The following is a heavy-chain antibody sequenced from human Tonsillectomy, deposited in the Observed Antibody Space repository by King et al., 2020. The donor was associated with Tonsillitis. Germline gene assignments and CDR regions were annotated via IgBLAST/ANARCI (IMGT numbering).Heavy chain of an antibody. Sequence: VQLVESGGGLVKPGGSLRLSCAASGFTFSSYSMNWVRQAPGKGLEWVSSISSSSSYIYYADSVKGRFTISRDNAKNSLYLQMNSLRAEDTAVYYCARDLREGGGGWFGEPPYYGMDVWGQGTTVTVSS. CDR1: GFTFSSYS. J-gene: IGHJ6*02. CDR2: ISSSSSYI. D-gene: IGHD3-10*01. V-gene: IGHV3-21*01. CDR3: ARDLREGGGGWFGEPPYYGMDV.